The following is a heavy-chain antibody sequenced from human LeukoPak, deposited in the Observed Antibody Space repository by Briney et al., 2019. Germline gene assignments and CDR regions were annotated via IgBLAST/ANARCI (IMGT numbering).Heavy chain of an antibody. J-gene: IGHJ5*02. CDR2: MNPNSGKT. V-gene: IGHV1-8*01. CDR3: ARGKYYDFWSGYYNWFDP. CDR1: GYTFTSYD. D-gene: IGHD3-3*01. Sequence: GALEKVSCKACGYTFTSYDMKWLRQSTGQGLEWMGWMNPNSGKTGYAQKFQGRVTMTRNTSISTAYMELSSLRSEDTAVYYCARGKYYDFWSGYYNWFDPWGQGTLVTVSS.